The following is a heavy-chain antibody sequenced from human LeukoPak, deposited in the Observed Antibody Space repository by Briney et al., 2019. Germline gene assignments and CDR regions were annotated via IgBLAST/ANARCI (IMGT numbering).Heavy chain of an antibody. V-gene: IGHV3-33*01. J-gene: IGHJ5*02. CDR2: IWYDGSNK. CDR1: GFTFSSYG. D-gene: IGHD3-22*01. Sequence: GGSLRLSCAASGFTFSSYGMHWVRQAPGKGLEWVAVIWYDGSNKYYADSVKGRFTISRDNSKNTLYLQMNSLRAEDTAVCYCARGDYYDSSRTSFDPWGQGTLVTVSS. CDR3: ARGDYYDSSRTSFDP.